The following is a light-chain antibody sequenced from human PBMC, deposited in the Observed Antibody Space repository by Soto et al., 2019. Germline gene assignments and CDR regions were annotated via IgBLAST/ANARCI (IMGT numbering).Light chain of an antibody. V-gene: IGKV1-39*01. CDR2: AAS. CDR1: QSISSY. J-gene: IGKJ1*01. CDR3: QQSYSTPRT. Sequence: DIHMTHSPSSLSASVLYRVTITCLASQSISSYLNWYQQKPGKAPKLLIYAASSLQSGVPSRFSGSGSGTDFTLTISSLQPEDFATYYCQQSYSTPRTFGQGTKVDIK.